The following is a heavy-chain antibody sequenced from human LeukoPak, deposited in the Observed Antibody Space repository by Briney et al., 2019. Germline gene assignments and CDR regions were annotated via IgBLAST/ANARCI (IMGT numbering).Heavy chain of an antibody. CDR1: GGSFSGYY. Sequence: SETLSLTCAVYGGSFSGYYWSWIRQPPGKGLEWIGEINHSGSTNYNPSLKSRVTISVDTSKNQFSLKLSSVTAADTAVYYCARAGPCIAAAGCFDYWGQGTLVTVSS. CDR3: ARAGPCIAAAGCFDY. J-gene: IGHJ4*02. D-gene: IGHD6-13*01. CDR2: INHSGST. V-gene: IGHV4-34*01.